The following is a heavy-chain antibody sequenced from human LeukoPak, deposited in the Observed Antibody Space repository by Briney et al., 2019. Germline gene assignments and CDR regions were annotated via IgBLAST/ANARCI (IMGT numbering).Heavy chain of an antibody. CDR2: IYPGDSGP. Sequence: GESLKISCKVSGYSFTSYCIGWVRQMPGKGLEWMGIIYPGDSGPTYSPSFQGQVTISVDKSINTAYLQWSSLQATDTAMYYCGMSGDRVPLQDDVFDVWGQGTMVTVST. J-gene: IGHJ3*01. CDR3: GMSGDRVPLQDDVFDV. D-gene: IGHD1-26*01. CDR1: GYSFTSYC. V-gene: IGHV5-51*01.